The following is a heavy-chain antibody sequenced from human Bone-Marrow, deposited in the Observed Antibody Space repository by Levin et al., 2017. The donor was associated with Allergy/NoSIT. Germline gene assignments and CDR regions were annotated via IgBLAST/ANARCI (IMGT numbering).Heavy chain of an antibody. CDR2: IYWDEDK. Sequence: SGPTLVKPTQTLTLTCTLSGFSLTTSGVGVGWIRQPPGKALEWLALIYWDEDKRYSPSLRSRLTITKDTSKNQVVLTMTNMDPVDSATYYCVHRRSGSSGLDNWFDPWGQGTLVTVSS. CDR1: GFSLTTSGVG. D-gene: IGHD6-6*01. V-gene: IGHV2-5*02. J-gene: IGHJ5*02. CDR3: VHRRSGSSGLDNWFDP.